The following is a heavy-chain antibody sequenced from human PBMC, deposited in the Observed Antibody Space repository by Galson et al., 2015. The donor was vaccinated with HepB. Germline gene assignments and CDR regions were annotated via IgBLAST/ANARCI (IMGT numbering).Heavy chain of an antibody. CDR3: AKDIPYSSGPGSYRTVAC. J-gene: IGHJ4*02. CDR2: IDWNRGSI. D-gene: IGHD3-10*01. CDR1: GFTFAAYV. Sequence: SLRLSCATSGFTFAAYVMHWVRQAPGKGLEWVSGIDWNRGSIGYADSVKGRFTISRDNAKNSLYLQMNSLRAEDTALYYCAKDIPYSSGPGSYRTVACWAQGTL. V-gene: IGHV3-9*01.